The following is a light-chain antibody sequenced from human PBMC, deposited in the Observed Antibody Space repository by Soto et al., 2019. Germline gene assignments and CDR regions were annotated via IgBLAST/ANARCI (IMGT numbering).Light chain of an antibody. J-gene: IGLJ1*01. Sequence: SVLTQPASVSGSLGQSITISCSGTSSDVGAYNHVSWYQQYPGKAPKLMIYHVTDRPSGVSNRFSGSKSGNTASLTISGLQAEDEADYYCCSYTTSNTFVFGTGTKVTVL. CDR1: SSDVGAYNH. CDR2: HVT. V-gene: IGLV2-14*01. CDR3: CSYTTSNTFV.